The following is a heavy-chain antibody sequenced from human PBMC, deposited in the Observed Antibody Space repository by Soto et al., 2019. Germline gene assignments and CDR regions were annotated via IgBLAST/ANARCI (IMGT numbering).Heavy chain of an antibody. D-gene: IGHD6-19*01. CDR3: ARVDRSGWYPNCFDS. J-gene: IGHJ5*01. CDR2: IYHGGST. Sequence: SETLSLTCGVSGFSISSGYYWCWVRPPPGKGLEWIGTIYHGGSTFYNPSLKSRVTMAVDTSKNQFSLNLSSATAADAAHFCGARVDRSGWYPNCFDSWGQGTLVTVSS. V-gene: IGHV4-38-2*01. CDR1: GFSISSGYY.